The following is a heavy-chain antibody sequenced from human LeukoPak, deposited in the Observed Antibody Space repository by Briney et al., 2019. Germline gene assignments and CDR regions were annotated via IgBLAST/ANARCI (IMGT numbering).Heavy chain of an antibody. V-gene: IGHV3-7*01. J-gene: IGHJ6*03. CDR3: ARSKSSSSWYPYYYYMDV. CDR2: IKQDGSEK. D-gene: IGHD6-13*01. CDR1: GFTFSSYW. Sequence: GGSLRLSCAASGFTFSSYWMSWVRQAPGKGLEWVANIKQDGSEKYYVDSVKGRFTISRDNAKNSLYLQMNSLRAEDTAVYYCARSKSSSSWYPYYYYMDVWGKGPTVTVSS.